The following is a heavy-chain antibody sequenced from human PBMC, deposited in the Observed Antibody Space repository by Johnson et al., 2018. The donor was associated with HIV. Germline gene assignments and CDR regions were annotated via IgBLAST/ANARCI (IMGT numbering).Heavy chain of an antibody. CDR1: GFTFRNYD. CDR2: ISSSGDT. CDR3: VRGGRATAGQVDGLDV. D-gene: IGHD6-13*01. V-gene: IGHV3-13*01. J-gene: IGHJ3*01. Sequence: VQLVESGGGLVQPGGSLRLSCAASGFTFRNYDIHWVRQGTGEGLEWVSVISSSGDTYYADSVKGRFAISRENAKNSLSLQMNSRRAGDTAVYYCVRGGRATAGQVDGLDVWGQGTMVAVSS.